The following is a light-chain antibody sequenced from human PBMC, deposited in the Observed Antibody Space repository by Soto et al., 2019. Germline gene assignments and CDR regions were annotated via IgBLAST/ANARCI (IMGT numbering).Light chain of an antibody. CDR2: GVT. Sequence: QSALTQPASVSGSLGQSITLSCTGSGGDIGAYNYVSWYQQHPGKAPKLIVYGVTHRPSGVSSRFSASKSAYTASLTISALQAEDEADYYCFSYAGSYTFWVFGGGTKLTVL. V-gene: IGLV2-14*01. CDR3: FSYAGSYTFWV. J-gene: IGLJ3*02. CDR1: GGDIGAYNY.